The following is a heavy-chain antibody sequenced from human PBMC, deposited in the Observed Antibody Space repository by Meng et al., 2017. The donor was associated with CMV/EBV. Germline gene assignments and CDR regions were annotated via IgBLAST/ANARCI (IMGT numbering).Heavy chain of an antibody. D-gene: IGHD3-22*01. Sequence: VQLQESGPGLVKPSQPLSLTCSVSGGSISSGDYYWSWIRQPPGKGLEWIGYIYYSGTTYYNPSLESRVTISVDTSKNQFSLNLSSVTAADTAVYYCARLSGSGTTSTGYHYAFDSWGQGTLVTVSS. J-gene: IGHJ4*02. CDR2: IYYSGTT. CDR1: GGSISSGDYY. CDR3: ARLSGSGTTSTGYHYAFDS. V-gene: IGHV4-30-4*08.